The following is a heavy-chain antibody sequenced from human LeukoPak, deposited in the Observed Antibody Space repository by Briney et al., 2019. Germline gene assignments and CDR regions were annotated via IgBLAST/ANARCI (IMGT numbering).Heavy chain of an antibody. V-gene: IGHV4-4*07. CDR3: ARDGGSSWYFDY. J-gene: IGHJ4*02. CDR1: GGSISSYY. D-gene: IGHD6-13*01. CDR2: IYYSGST. Sequence: TSETLSLTCTVSGGSISSYYWSWIRQPAGKGLEWIGRIYYSGSTYYNPSLKSRVTISVDTSKNQFSLKLSSVTAADTAVYYCARDGGSSWYFDYWGQGTLVTVSS.